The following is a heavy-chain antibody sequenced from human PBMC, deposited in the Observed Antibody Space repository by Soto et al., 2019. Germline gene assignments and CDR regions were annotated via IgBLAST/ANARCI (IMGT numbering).Heavy chain of an antibody. CDR2: IGTAGDT. V-gene: IGHV3-13*01. CDR3: ARGGTYDSSGYHFDY. J-gene: IGHJ4*02. CDR1: GFTFSSYD. Sequence: PGGSLRLSCAASGFTFSSYDMHWVRQATGKGLEWVSAIGTAGDTYYPGSVKGRFTISRENAKSSLYLQMNSLRAGDTAVYYCARGGTYDSSGYHFDYWGQGTLVTVSS. D-gene: IGHD3-22*01.